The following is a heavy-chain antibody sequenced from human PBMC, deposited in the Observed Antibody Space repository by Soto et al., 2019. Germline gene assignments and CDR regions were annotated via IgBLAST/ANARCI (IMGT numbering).Heavy chain of an antibody. CDR1: GGPVSIAV. V-gene: IGHV3-23*01. D-gene: IGHD2-8*01. Sequence: MRSFPASGGPVSIAVWRSVHPTHEKGLEWVAGISGGGNDRYYADVVQGRFTFSRDNSRNILYLQMNSLRAEDTAMYYCARSLFMVAPDNGPFVSWGQVSLV. CDR3: ARSLFMVAPDNGPFVS. J-gene: IGHJ4*02. CDR2: ISGGGNDR.